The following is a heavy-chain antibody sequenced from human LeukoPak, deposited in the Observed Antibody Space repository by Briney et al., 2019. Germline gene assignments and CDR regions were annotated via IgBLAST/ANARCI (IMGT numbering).Heavy chain of an antibody. J-gene: IGHJ4*02. CDR3: AKDSGSSGWEDFDY. CDR1: GFTFSSYG. CDR2: IWYDGSNK. V-gene: IGHV3-33*06. Sequence: GEPLKISCAASGFTFSSYGMHWVRQAPGKGLEWVAVIWYDGSNKYYADSVKGRFTISRDNSKNTLYLQMNSLRAEDTAVYYCAKDSGSSGWEDFDYWGQGTLVTVSS. D-gene: IGHD6-19*01.